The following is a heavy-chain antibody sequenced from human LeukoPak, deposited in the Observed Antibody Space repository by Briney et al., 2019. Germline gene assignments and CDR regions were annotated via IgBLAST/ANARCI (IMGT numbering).Heavy chain of an antibody. CDR3: ARAHPYSSGWYPSYYFDY. Sequence: PSATLSLTCTVSGGSISSSSYYWGWIRQPPGKGLEWIGSIYYSGSTYYNPSLKCRVTISVDTSKNQFSLKLSSVIAADTAVYYCARAHPYSSGWYPSYYFDYWGQGTLVTVSS. J-gene: IGHJ4*02. CDR1: GGSISSSSYY. CDR2: IYYSGST. V-gene: IGHV4-39*07. D-gene: IGHD6-19*01.